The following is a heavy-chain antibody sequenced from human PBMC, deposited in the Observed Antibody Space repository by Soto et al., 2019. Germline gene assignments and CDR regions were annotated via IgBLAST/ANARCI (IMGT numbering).Heavy chain of an antibody. CDR2: IIPILGIA. J-gene: IGHJ5*02. CDR3: ARDLGAVAGRFLTWFDP. D-gene: IGHD6-19*01. CDR1: GGTFSSYT. V-gene: IGHV1-69*08. Sequence: QVQLVQSGAEVKKPGSSVKVSCKASGGTFSSYTISWVRQAPGQGLEWMGRIIPILGIANYAQKFQGRVTNTADKSTSTAYMELRSLRSEDTAVYYCARDLGAVAGRFLTWFDPWCQGTLVTVSS.